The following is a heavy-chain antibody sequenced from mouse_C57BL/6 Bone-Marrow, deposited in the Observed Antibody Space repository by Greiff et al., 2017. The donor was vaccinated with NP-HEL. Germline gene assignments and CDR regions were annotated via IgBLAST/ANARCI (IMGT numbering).Heavy chain of an antibody. CDR3: ARPFITTVVNYFDY. V-gene: IGHV1-55*01. CDR2: IYPGSGST. D-gene: IGHD1-1*01. CDR1: GYTFTSYW. J-gene: IGHJ2*01. Sequence: QVQLQQSGAELVKPGASVKMSCKASGYTFTSYWITWVKQRPGQGLEWIGDIYPGSGSTNYNEKFKSKATLTVDTSSSTAYMQLSSLTSEDSAVYYCARPFITTVVNYFDYWGQGTTLTVSS.